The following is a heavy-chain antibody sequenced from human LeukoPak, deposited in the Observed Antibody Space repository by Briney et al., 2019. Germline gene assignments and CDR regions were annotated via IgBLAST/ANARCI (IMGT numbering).Heavy chain of an antibody. CDR1: GGSFSGYY. J-gene: IGHJ4*02. CDR2: INHSGST. Sequence: PSETLSLTCAVYGGSFSGYYWSWIRQPPGKGLEWIGEINHSGSTNYNPSLKSRVTISVDTSKNQFSLKVSSVTAADTAVYYCARVSGVTTDYWGQGTLVTVSS. V-gene: IGHV4-34*01. D-gene: IGHD1/OR15-1a*01. CDR3: ARVSGVTTDY.